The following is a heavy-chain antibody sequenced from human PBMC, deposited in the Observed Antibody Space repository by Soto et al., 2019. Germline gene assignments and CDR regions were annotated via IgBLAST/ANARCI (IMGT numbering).Heavy chain of an antibody. CDR1: GFTFSSYS. J-gene: IGHJ5*02. Sequence: GGSLRLSCAASGFTFSSYSMNCVRQAPGKGLEWVSSISSSSSYIYYADSVKGRFTISRDNAKNSLYLQMNSLRAEDTAVYYCARSPRNGNRINWFAPWSQGTLDTVSS. V-gene: IGHV3-21*01. D-gene: IGHD4-4*01. CDR3: ARSPRNGNRINWFAP. CDR2: ISSSSSYI.